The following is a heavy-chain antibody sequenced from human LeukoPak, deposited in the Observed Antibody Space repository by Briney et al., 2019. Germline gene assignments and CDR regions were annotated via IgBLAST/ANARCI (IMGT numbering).Heavy chain of an antibody. D-gene: IGHD3-22*01. CDR1: GFIFNNYG. Sequence: GGSLRLSCAASGFIFNNYGLIWVRQAPGKGLEWVSAISNDGGGTNYADFVKGRFTSSRDNSKNTLFLQMNSLRAEDTALYYCAKGSSGYFVDLWGQGTLATVSS. J-gene: IGHJ5*02. CDR2: ISNDGGGT. CDR3: AKGSSGYFVDL. V-gene: IGHV3-23*01.